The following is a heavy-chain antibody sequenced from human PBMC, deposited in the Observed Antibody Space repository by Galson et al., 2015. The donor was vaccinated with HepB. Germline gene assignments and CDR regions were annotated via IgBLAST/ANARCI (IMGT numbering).Heavy chain of an antibody. D-gene: IGHD6-13*01. V-gene: IGHV3-48*02. CDR2: IDSSGSTI. CDR1: GFTFSGYS. Sequence: SLRLSCAASGFTFSGYSMNWVRQAPGKGLEWISYIDSSGSTISYPDSVKGRFTVSRDNAKNLLYLQMNSLRDGDTAVYYCARSKWIEAAECSHWGQGTLVTVSS. J-gene: IGHJ4*02. CDR3: ARSKWIEAAECSH.